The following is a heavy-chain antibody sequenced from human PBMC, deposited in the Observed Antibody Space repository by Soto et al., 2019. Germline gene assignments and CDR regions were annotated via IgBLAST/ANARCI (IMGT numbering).Heavy chain of an antibody. CDR2: MNPNSGNT. J-gene: IGHJ5*02. V-gene: IGHV1-8*01. Sequence: GASVKVSCKASGYTFTRYDINWVRQAPGQGLEWMGWMNPNSGNTGYAQKFQGRVTMTRNTSLSTAYMELSRLRSEDRAVYYCAGXXXXXXXXXXXXXXXXVTVSSGKTKLHTLRAEDKAVYYCARERYSYDSSGYPFDPWGQGTLVTVTS. CDR3: AGXXXXXXXXXXXXXXXXVTVSSGKTKLHTLRAEDKAVYYCARERYSYDSSGYPFDP. CDR1: GYTFTRYD. D-gene: IGHD3-10*01.